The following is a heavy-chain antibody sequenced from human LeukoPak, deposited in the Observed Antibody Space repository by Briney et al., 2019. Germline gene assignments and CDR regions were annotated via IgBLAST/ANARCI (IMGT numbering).Heavy chain of an antibody. CDR1: GFTYSRFW. CDR3: ARDVEGGTFDI. CDR2: IDQSGGRI. J-gene: IGHJ3*02. V-gene: IGHV3-7*05. Sequence: GGSLTLSCAVSGFTYSRFWRNWVRQAPGRGLDWVAHIDQSGGRINYVDSVKGRFTISRDNAKKSLFLEMSSLRADDTAVYFCARDVEGGTFDIWGQGTTVTVSS. D-gene: IGHD3-16*01.